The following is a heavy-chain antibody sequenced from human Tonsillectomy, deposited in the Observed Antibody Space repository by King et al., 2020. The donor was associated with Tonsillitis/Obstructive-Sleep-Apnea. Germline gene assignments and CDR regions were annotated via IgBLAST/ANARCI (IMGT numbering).Heavy chain of an antibody. CDR1: GYSFTNYW. CDR2: IDPSDADT. D-gene: IGHD3-16*01. Sequence: QLVQSGAEVKKPGESLRISCKGSGYSFTNYWINWVRQMPGKGLEWMGRIDPSDADTKYRPSFQGHGTISAEKSISTAYLQWSSLKASDTAKYYCASVATTMITTLYGMDVWGQGTTVTVSS. CDR3: ASVATTMITTLYGMDV. V-gene: IGHV5-10-1*03. J-gene: IGHJ6*02.